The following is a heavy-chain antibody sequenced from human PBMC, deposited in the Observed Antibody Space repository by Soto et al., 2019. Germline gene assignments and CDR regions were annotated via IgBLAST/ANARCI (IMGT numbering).Heavy chain of an antibody. J-gene: IGHJ4*02. CDR2: IYNIGST. CDR3: ASHSPDFDWLSQFDS. Sequence: SETLSLTCTFSGGSMSGYYGSLLRQPPGKGLEWIGYIYNIGSTHYNPSLRTPLPISIATSPEPFSLKVSSVTAADPAVYYCASHSPDFDWLSQFDSWGQGTLVTVSS. CDR1: GGSMSGYY. V-gene: IGHV4-59*08. D-gene: IGHD3-9*01.